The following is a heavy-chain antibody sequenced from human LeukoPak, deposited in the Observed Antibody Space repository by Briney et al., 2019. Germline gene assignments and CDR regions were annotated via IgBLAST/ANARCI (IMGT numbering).Heavy chain of an antibody. Sequence: SETLSLICAGYGGSFRGYYWSWVRQPPGKGLEWSVEINHSGRTNYNPSLKSRVNISVETYKNQFSLKLRSVTAADTAVYYCASDWQKLANHYHYGMDVWGQGTTVSVSS. D-gene: IGHD6-13*01. J-gene: IGHJ6*02. V-gene: IGHV4-34*01. CDR1: GGSFRGYY. CDR3: ASDWQKLANHYHYGMDV. CDR2: INHSGRT.